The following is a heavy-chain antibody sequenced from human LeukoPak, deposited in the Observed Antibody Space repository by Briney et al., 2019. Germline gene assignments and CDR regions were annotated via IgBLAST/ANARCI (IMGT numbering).Heavy chain of an antibody. J-gene: IGHJ3*02. CDR1: GFTFSSYG. Sequence: PGGSLRLSCAASGFTFSSYGMHWIRQAPGKGLEWVAFIRYDGSNKYYADSVKGRFTISRDNSKNTLYLQMNSLRAEDTAVYYCAKAGVHAGSPLNDAFDIWGQGTMVTVSP. D-gene: IGHD3-10*01. V-gene: IGHV3-30*02. CDR3: AKAGVHAGSPLNDAFDI. CDR2: IRYDGSNK.